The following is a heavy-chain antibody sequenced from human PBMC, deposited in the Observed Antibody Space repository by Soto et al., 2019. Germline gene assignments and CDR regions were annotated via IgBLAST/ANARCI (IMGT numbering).Heavy chain of an antibody. CDR1: GFTFNTYG. V-gene: IGHV3-30*03. CDR3: ARGGEETIMYHFDN. D-gene: IGHD2-8*01. J-gene: IGHJ4*02. CDR2: ISYDGRNT. Sequence: QVQVVESGGGVVQPGRSLRLSCVASGFTFNTYGMHWVRQAPGKGLEWGAAISYDGRNTYYANSLKGRFTISRDNSRNTLYLQMDSLRAEDTAVYFCARGGEETIMYHFDNWGPGILVTVSS.